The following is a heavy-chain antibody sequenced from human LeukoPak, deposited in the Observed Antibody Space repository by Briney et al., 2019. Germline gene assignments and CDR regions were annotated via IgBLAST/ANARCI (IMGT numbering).Heavy chain of an antibody. D-gene: IGHD4-17*01. J-gene: IGHJ4*02. CDR1: GFTFSSYA. CDR2: ISGSGGST. V-gene: IGHV3-23*01. CDR3: ARTSYGDDGGFDY. Sequence: GGSLRLSCAASGFTFSSYAMSWVRQAPGKGLEWVSAISGSGGSTYYADSVKGRFTISRDNSKTTLYLQMNSLRAEDTAVYYCARTSYGDDGGFDYWGQGTLVTVSS.